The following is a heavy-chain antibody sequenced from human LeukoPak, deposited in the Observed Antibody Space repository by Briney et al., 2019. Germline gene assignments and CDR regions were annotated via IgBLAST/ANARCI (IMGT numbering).Heavy chain of an antibody. J-gene: IGHJ4*02. CDR1: GFTFSHYA. V-gene: IGHV3-30*18. D-gene: IGHD3-22*01. Sequence: GRSLRLSCAASGFTFSHYAIHWVRQAPYKGLEWVAVISFDGTNKFYADSVKGRFTISRDNSKNALYLQMNSLRAEDTAVYYCAKGGYYERPWYFDYWGQGTLVTVSS. CDR3: AKGGYYERPWYFDY. CDR2: ISFDGTNK.